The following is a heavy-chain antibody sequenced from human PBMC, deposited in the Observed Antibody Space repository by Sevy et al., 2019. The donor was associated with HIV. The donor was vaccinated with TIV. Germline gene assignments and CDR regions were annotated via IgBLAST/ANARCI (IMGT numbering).Heavy chain of an antibody. V-gene: IGHV3-23*01. CDR3: AKADGSGYSSSWTGDYYFDY. D-gene: IGHD6-13*01. CDR2: ISGSGGST. J-gene: IGHJ4*02. CDR1: GFTFSSYA. Sequence: GGSLRLSCAASGFTFSSYAMSWVRQAPGKGLEWVSAISGSGGSTYYAHSVKGRFTISRDNSKNTLYLQMNSLRAEDTAVYYCAKADGSGYSSSWTGDYYFDYWGQGTLVTVSS.